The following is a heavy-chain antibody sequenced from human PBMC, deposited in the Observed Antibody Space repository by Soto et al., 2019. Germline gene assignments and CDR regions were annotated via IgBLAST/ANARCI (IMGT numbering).Heavy chain of an antibody. CDR2: ISWNSGSI. J-gene: IGHJ6*02. Sequence: EVQLVESGGGLVQPGRSLRLSCAASGFTFDDYAMHWVRQTPGKSLEWVSGISWNSGSIGYADSVKGHFTISRDNAKNSLYLQMNSLRPEDTALYYCAKGVAGYYYGMDVWGQGTTVTVSS. V-gene: IGHV3-9*01. CDR3: AKGVAGYYYGMDV. CDR1: GFTFDDYA.